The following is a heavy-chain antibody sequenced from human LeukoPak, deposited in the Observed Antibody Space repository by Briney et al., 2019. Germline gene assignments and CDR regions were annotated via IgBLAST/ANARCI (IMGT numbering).Heavy chain of an antibody. V-gene: IGHV3-33*01. CDR2: IWYDGSNK. CDR3: ARRYCSSTSCYSVYFQH. Sequence: GGSLRLSCAASGFTFSSYGMHWVRQAPGKGLEWVAVIWYDGSNKYYADSVKGRFTISRDNSKNTLYLQMNSLRAEDTAVYYCARRYCSSTSCYSVYFQHWGQGTLVTVSS. J-gene: IGHJ1*01. CDR1: GFTFSSYG. D-gene: IGHD2-2*01.